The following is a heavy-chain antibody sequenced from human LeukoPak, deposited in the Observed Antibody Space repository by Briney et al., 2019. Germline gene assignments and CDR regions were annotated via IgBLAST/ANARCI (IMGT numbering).Heavy chain of an antibody. Sequence: GGSLRLSCAASGFTFSSYGMHWVRQAPGKGLEWVAFIRYDGSNKYYADSVKGRFTISRDNSKNTLYLQMNSLRAEDTAVYYCAKDMTPFFYGSGRDYFDYWGQGTLVTVSS. CDR1: GFTFSSYG. J-gene: IGHJ4*02. D-gene: IGHD3-10*01. V-gene: IGHV3-30*02. CDR2: IRYDGSNK. CDR3: AKDMTPFFYGSGRDYFDY.